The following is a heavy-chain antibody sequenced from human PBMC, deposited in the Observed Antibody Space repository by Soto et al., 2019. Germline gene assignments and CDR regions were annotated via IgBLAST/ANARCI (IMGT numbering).Heavy chain of an antibody. CDR2: MNPNSGNT. CDR3: ARGLSQLYCSGGSCDDY. D-gene: IGHD2-15*01. CDR1: GYTFTSYD. J-gene: IGHJ4*02. V-gene: IGHV1-8*01. Sequence: ASVKVSCKASGYTFTSYDINWVRQATGQGLEWMGWMNPNSGNTGYAQKFQGRVTMTRNTSISTAYMELSGLRSEDTAVYYCARGLSQLYCSGGSCDDYWGQGTLVTVSS.